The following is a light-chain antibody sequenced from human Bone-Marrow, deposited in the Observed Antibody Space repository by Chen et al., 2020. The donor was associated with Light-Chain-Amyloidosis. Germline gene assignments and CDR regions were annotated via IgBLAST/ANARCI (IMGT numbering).Light chain of an antibody. CDR2: GAS. J-gene: IGKJ1*01. V-gene: IGKV3-20*01. CDR3: QQYGSSPWT. CDR1: QTVNSNY. Sequence: EIVLPQPPGTLYWSPGETATLSCRASQTVNSNYLAWFQQKAGQAPRLLIYGASSRVTDIPDRFSGSGSRTDFTLTINRLEPEDFAVYYCQQYGSSPWTFGQGTKVEIK.